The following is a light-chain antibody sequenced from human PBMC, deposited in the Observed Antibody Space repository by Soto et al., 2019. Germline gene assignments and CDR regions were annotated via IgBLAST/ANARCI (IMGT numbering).Light chain of an antibody. CDR2: AAS. CDR1: QSVSRS. V-gene: IGKV1-39*01. CDR3: QQNAITPPWT. Sequence: QLTQSPSSLSASVGDRVIITCRASQSVSRSLNWYQQKAGQAPKLLIYAASTLHSGVPSRFTGSGSGTEFTLTISSLQPEDFATYYCQQNAITPPWTFGQGTKVDVK. J-gene: IGKJ1*01.